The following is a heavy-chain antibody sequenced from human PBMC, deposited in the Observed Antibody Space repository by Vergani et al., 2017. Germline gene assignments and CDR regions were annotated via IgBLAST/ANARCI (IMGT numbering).Heavy chain of an antibody. D-gene: IGHD4-17*01. V-gene: IGHV4-34*01. J-gene: IGHJ2*01. CDR2: INHSGST. CDR3: ARVLGGRGYGDYVILGWYFDL. Sequence: QVQLQQWGAGLLKPSETLSLTCAVYGGSFSGYYWSWIRQPPGKGLEWIGEINHSGSTNYNPSLKSRVTISVDTSKNQFSLKLSSVTAADTAVYYCARVLGGRGYGDYVILGWYFDLWGRGTLVTVSS. CDR1: GGSFSGYY.